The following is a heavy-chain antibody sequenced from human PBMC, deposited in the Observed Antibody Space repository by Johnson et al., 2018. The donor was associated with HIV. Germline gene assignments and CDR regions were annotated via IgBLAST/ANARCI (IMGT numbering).Heavy chain of an antibody. CDR1: GFNVSSYY. CDR3: ARDFPLGYRWGNGFDI. D-gene: IGHD5-18*01. V-gene: IGHV3-66*02. CDR2: IYSDNNT. J-gene: IGHJ3*02. Sequence: VQLVESGGDLVPPGGSLRLSCAASGFNVSSYYMSWVRQAPGKGLEWVSVIYSDNNTYYADSVRGRITISRDSSKNTLYLQMNSLRADDTAVYYCARDFPLGYRWGNGFDIWGQGTMVTVSS.